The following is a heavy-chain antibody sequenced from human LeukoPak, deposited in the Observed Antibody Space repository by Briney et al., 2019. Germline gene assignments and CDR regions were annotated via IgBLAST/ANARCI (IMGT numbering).Heavy chain of an antibody. J-gene: IGHJ4*02. V-gene: IGHV1-2*02. Sequence: ASVKVSCKASGYTFTGYYMHWVRQAPGQGLEWMGWINPNSGGTNYAQKFQGMVTMTRDTSISTAYMELSRLRSDDTAVYYCARDLRPTYYYDSSGYFDYWGQGTLVTVSS. CDR2: INPNSGGT. D-gene: IGHD3-22*01. CDR3: ARDLRPTYYYDSSGYFDY. CDR1: GYTFTGYY.